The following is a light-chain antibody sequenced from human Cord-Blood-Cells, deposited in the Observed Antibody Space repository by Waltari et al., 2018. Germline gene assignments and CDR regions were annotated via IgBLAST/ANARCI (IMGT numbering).Light chain of an antibody. CDR3: MQGTYWPYS. V-gene: IGKV2-30*02. Sequence: DVVMSHSPLPLPVPLGRQASISCKSSRILVHSDGNTYFMWFHQRPGQSPRRLIYKVSTRESGVPDSFSGSGSGNESTLKISRVEAEYVGVYYGMQGTYWPYSFGQGTTLDIK. CDR1: RILVHSDGNTY. CDR2: KVS. J-gene: IGKJ2*01.